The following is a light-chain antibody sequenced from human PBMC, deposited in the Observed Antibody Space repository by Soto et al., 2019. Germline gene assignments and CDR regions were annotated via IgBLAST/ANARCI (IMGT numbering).Light chain of an antibody. CDR3: QQYGSSPPYT. V-gene: IGKV3-20*01. J-gene: IGKJ2*01. Sequence: EIVMTQSPGTLSLSPGERATLSCRASQTINNNFLGWYQQKPGQPPRLLIFAASRRATGIPDRFSGSGSGTDFTLTISRVEPGDFGVYYCQQYGSSPPYTFGLGTKVELK. CDR1: QTINNNF. CDR2: AAS.